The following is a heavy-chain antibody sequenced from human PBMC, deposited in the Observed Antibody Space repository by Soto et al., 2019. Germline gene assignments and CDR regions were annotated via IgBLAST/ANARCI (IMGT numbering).Heavy chain of an antibody. Sequence: ASVXGSCKASCYTFTCYGVSFFLQAPGQGLEWMGWISAYNGNTNYAQKLQGRVTMTTDTSTSTAYVELRSLRSDDTAVYYCARLFTMVSGEPEYWGQRTLLNVYS. CDR3: ARLFTMVSGEPEY. CDR2: ISAYNGNT. CDR1: CYTFTCYG. V-gene: IGHV1-18*04. D-gene: IGHD3-10*01. J-gene: IGHJ4*02.